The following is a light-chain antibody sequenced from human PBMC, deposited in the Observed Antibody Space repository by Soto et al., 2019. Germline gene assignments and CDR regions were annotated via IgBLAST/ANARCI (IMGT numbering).Light chain of an antibody. CDR2: EVT. CDR1: SSDVGGYDS. J-gene: IGLJ2*01. V-gene: IGLV2-8*01. Sequence: QSVLTQPPSASGSPGQSVTISCTGTSSDVGGYDSVAWYQQHPGKAPKLIIYEVTKRPSGVPDRFSASKSGNAASLTVSGLQAEDEADYYCSSHAGVINVVFGGGTKLTVL. CDR3: SSHAGVINVV.